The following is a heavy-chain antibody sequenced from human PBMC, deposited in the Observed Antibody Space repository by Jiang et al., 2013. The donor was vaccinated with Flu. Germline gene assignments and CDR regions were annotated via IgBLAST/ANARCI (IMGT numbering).Heavy chain of an antibody. CDR3: ARDGQVVPAPMTHIDY. CDR2: INPSGGST. J-gene: IGHJ4*02. D-gene: IGHD2-2*01. Sequence: SGAEVKKPGASVKVSCKASGYTFTNYYMHWVRQAPGQGLEWMGMINPSGGSTTYAQKFQGRITMTRDTSTSTVYMEVTTLRSEDTAMYYCARDGQVVPAPMTHIDYWGQ. V-gene: IGHV1-46*01. CDR1: GYTFTNYY.